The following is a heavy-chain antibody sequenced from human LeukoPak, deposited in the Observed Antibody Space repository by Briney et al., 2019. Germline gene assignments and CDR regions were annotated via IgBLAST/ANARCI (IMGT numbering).Heavy chain of an antibody. V-gene: IGHV3-23*01. CDR2: ISGSGGST. J-gene: IGHJ4*02. CDR3: AKITAAGNFYYFDY. D-gene: IGHD6-13*01. CDR1: GFPFCSYA. Sequence: GGALGLSFAASGFPFCSYAMSWGRPAPGKGLGWVSAISGSGGSTYYADSVKGRFTISRDNSKNTLYLQMNSLRAEDTAVYYCAKITAAGNFYYFDYWGQGTLVTVSS.